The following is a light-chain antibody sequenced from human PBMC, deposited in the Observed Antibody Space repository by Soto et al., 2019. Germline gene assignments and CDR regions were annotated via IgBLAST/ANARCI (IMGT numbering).Light chain of an antibody. CDR1: QSVSFW. Sequence: IQMTQSPSSLSASVGDRVTITCRASQSVSFWLAWYQQEPGKAPKLLIYKASTLESGVPSRFSGSGSGTEFTLTISSLQPDDFATYYCQQYNVYWTFGQGTKVDIK. CDR3: QQYNVYWT. CDR2: KAS. V-gene: IGKV1-5*03. J-gene: IGKJ1*01.